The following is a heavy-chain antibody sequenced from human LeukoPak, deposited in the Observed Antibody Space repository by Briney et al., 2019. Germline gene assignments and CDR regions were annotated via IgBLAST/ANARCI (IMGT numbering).Heavy chain of an antibody. V-gene: IGHV3-48*01. Sequence: PGGSLRLSCTASGFPFIEYSMNWVRQVPGKGLEWIAYIGIDSGNTKYADSVRGRLTTSADKAKNSLYLQMNSLRVEDTAVYYCARDHNYAFDNWGQGTLVSVAS. CDR2: IGIDSGNT. J-gene: IGHJ4*02. CDR1: GFPFIEYS. D-gene: IGHD1-1*01. CDR3: ARDHNYAFDN.